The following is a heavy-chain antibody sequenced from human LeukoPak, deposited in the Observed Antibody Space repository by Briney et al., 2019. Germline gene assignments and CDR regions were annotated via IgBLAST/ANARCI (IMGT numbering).Heavy chain of an antibody. J-gene: IGHJ6*02. V-gene: IGHV3-74*01. CDR1: GFTFSSHW. Sequence: PGGSLRLSCAASGFTFSSHWMHWVRQAPGKGLVWVSRINSDGSSTSYTDSVKGRFTISRDNAKNTLYLQMNSLRAEDTAVYYCAREVGYYGPYGMDVWGQGTTVTVSS. CDR3: AREVGYYGPYGMDV. CDR2: INSDGSST. D-gene: IGHD3-10*01.